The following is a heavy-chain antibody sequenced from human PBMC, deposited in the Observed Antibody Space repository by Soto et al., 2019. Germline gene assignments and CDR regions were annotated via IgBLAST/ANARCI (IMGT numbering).Heavy chain of an antibody. CDR2: ISAYNGNT. D-gene: IGHD6-13*01. Sequence: ASVKVSCKASGYTFTSYGISWVRQAPGQGLEWMGWISAYNGNTNYAQKLQGRVTMTTDTSTSTAYMELRSLRSDDTAVYYCARVYSSSFNYYYYMDVWGKGTTVTVSS. CDR3: ARVYSSSFNYYYYMDV. V-gene: IGHV1-18*01. CDR1: GYTFTSYG. J-gene: IGHJ6*03.